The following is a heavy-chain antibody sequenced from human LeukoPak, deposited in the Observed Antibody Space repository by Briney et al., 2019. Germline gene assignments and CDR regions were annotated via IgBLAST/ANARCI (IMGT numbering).Heavy chain of an antibody. D-gene: IGHD6-19*01. CDR2: IIPVFGTA. CDR1: GGTFSTYV. V-gene: IGHV1-69*06. CDR3: ARVSSSGWYSGGDY. J-gene: IGHJ4*02. Sequence: ASVKVSCKASGGTFSTYVISWVRQAPGQGLEWMGGIIPVFGTANYAEKFQDRVTITADKSTSTAYMELRSLRSDDTAVYYCARVSSSGWYSGGDYWGQGTLVTVSS.